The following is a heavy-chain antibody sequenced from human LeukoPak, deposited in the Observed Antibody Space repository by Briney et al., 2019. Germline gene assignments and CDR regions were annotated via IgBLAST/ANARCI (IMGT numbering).Heavy chain of an antibody. CDR2: INQDRSEK. Sequence: GGSLRLSCAASGFTFSSYWMSWVRQAPGKGLEWVANINQDRSEKYYVDSVKGRFTISRDNAKNSLYLQMNSLRAEDTAVYYCAREGCSGGSCYHNWFDPWGQGTLVTVSS. CDR1: GFTFSSYW. V-gene: IGHV3-7*01. CDR3: AREGCSGGSCYHNWFDP. D-gene: IGHD2-15*01. J-gene: IGHJ5*02.